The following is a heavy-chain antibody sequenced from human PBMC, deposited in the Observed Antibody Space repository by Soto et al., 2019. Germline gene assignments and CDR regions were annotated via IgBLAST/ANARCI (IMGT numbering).Heavy chain of an antibody. CDR2: ISYDGSNK. V-gene: IGHV3-30*18. J-gene: IGHJ5*02. CDR3: AKANLGHSSSGDNWFDP. Sequence: VAVISYDGSNKYYADSVKGRFTISRDNSKNTLYLQMNSLRAEDSAVYYCAKANLGHSSSGDNWFDPGAREPWSPSPQ. D-gene: IGHD6-13*01.